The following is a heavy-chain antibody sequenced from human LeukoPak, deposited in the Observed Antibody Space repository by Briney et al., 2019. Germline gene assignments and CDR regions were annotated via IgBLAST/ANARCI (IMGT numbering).Heavy chain of an antibody. J-gene: IGHJ6*02. CDR3: ARVYYDILALDV. CDR1: GGSISSYY. CDR2: IYYSGST. D-gene: IGHD3-9*01. V-gene: IGHV4-59*12. Sequence: SETLSLTCTVSGGSISSYYWSWIRQPPGKGLEWIGYIYYSGSTNYNPSLKSRVTISVDTSKNQFSLKLSSVTAADTAVYYCARVYYDILALDVWGQGTTVTVSS.